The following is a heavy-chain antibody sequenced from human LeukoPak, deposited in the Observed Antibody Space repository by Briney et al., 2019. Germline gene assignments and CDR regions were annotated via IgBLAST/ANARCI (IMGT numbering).Heavy chain of an antibody. V-gene: IGHV4-61*01. J-gene: IGHJ2*01. D-gene: IGHD3-22*01. Sequence: PSETLSLTCTVSGGSVSSGSCYWSWIRQPPGKGLEWIGYIYYSGSTNYNPSLKSRVTISVDTSKNQFSLKLSSVTAADTAVYYCARELDYYDSSGYYYVWYFDLWGRGTLVTVSS. CDR2: IYYSGST. CDR3: ARELDYYDSSGYYYVWYFDL. CDR1: GGSVSSGSCY.